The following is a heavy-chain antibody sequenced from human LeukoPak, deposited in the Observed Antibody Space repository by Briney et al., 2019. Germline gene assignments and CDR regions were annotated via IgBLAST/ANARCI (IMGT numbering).Heavy chain of an antibody. Sequence: GRSLGLSCAASGFTFSGYGMQWVRQAPGKGLEWVAVIWYDGSNKYYADSVKGRFTISRDNSKNTLYLQMNSLRAEDTAVYYCATQQLVRGYAWGKGTTVTVPS. D-gene: IGHD6-13*01. CDR1: GFTFSGYG. CDR3: ATQQLVRGYA. J-gene: IGHJ6*04. V-gene: IGHV3-33*01. CDR2: IWYDGSNK.